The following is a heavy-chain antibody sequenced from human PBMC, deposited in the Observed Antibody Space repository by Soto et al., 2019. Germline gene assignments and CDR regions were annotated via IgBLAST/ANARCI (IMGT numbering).Heavy chain of an antibody. Sequence: GGSLRLSCAASGFTVSTNYMTWVRQAPGEGLEWVSILYSGGDTYYADSVKGRFTISRDNSKNTLYLQMNSLKADGTAVYYCAREAKDYVDYDWGQGTLVTVSS. CDR2: LYSGGDT. CDR1: GFTVSTNY. J-gene: IGHJ4*02. V-gene: IGHV3-53*01. CDR3: AREAKDYVDYD. D-gene: IGHD4-17*01.